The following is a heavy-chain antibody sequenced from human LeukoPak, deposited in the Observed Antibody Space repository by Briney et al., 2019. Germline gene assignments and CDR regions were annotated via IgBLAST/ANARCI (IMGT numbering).Heavy chain of an antibody. J-gene: IGHJ5*02. Sequence: ASVKVSCKASGYTFTGYYMHWVRQAPGQGLEWVGWINPNSGGTNYAQKFQGRVTMTRDTSISTAYMELSRLRSDGTAVYYCAREEIVVVAADGWFDPWGQGTLVTVSS. D-gene: IGHD2-15*01. CDR3: AREEIVVVAADGWFDP. V-gene: IGHV1-2*02. CDR1: GYTFTGYY. CDR2: INPNSGGT.